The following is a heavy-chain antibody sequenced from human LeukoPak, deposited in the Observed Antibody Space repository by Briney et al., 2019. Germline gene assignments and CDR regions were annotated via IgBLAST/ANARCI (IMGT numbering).Heavy chain of an antibody. CDR3: AKPRAAMSYYYYAMDV. V-gene: IGHV3-30*18. Sequence: PGRSLRLSCAASGFTFSSYGMHWVRQAPGKGLEWVAVTSYDGSNKYYADSVKGRFTISRDNSKNTLYLQMNSLRAEDSAVYYCAKPRAAMSYYYYAMDVWGQGTTVTVSS. J-gene: IGHJ6*02. D-gene: IGHD2-2*01. CDR2: TSYDGSNK. CDR1: GFTFSSYG.